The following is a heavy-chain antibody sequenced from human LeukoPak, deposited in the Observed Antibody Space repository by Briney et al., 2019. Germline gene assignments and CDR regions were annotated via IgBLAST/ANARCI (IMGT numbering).Heavy chain of an antibody. D-gene: IGHD3-22*01. Sequence: GASVKVSCKASGGTFSSYAISWVRQAPGQGLEWMGRIIPILGIANYAQKFQGRVTITADKSTSTAYMELSSLRSEDTAVYYCNYYDSSGYYYPLDYWGQGTLVTVSS. J-gene: IGHJ4*02. CDR2: IIPILGIA. V-gene: IGHV1-69*04. CDR3: NYYDSSGYYYPLDY. CDR1: GGTFSSYA.